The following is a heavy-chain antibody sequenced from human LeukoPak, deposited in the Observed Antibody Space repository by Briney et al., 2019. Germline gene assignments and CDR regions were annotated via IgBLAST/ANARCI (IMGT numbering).Heavy chain of an antibody. CDR2: IWYDGSNK. Sequence: PGGSLRLSCAASGFTFNSYGMHWVRQAPGKWLEWVAVIWYDGSNKYYADSVKGRFTISRDNSKNTLYLQMNSLRAEDTAVYYCAKDPDILTGYYSPGYMDVWGKGTTVTVSS. CDR1: GFTFNSYG. D-gene: IGHD3-9*01. V-gene: IGHV3-33*06. CDR3: AKDPDILTGYYSPGYMDV. J-gene: IGHJ6*03.